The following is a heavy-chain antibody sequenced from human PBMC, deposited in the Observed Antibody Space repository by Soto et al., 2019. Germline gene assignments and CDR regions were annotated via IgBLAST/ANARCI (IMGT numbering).Heavy chain of an antibody. CDR1: GGSLTGYY. CDR2: VKDGGST. CDR3: ARAQEGIASTH. D-gene: IGHD2-21*01. J-gene: IGHJ4*02. V-gene: IGHV4-34*01. Sequence: QVQLQQWGAGLLKPSETLSLTCTVNGGSLTGYYWSWIRQPPGKGLEWIGEVKDGGSTNYSPSLRSRVSTSADTSKNHFSLRLNSVTAADSAVYYCARAQEGIASTHWDQGALVTVSS.